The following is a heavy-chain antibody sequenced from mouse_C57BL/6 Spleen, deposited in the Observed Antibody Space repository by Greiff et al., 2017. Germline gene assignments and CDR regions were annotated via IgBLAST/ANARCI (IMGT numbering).Heavy chain of an antibody. D-gene: IGHD1-1*01. J-gene: IGHJ2*01. CDR2: IDPENGDT. Sequence: EVQLQQSGAELVRPGASVKLSCTASGFNIKDDYMHWVKQRPEQGLEWIGWIDPENGDTEYASKFQGKATITADTSSHTAYLQLSSLPSEDTAVYYWTFTTVVAAGYFDYGGQGTTLTVSS. CDR3: TFTTVVAAGYFDY. CDR1: GFNIKDDY. V-gene: IGHV14-4*01.